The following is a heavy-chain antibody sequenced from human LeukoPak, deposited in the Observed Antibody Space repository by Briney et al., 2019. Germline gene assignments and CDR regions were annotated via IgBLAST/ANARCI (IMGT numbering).Heavy chain of an antibody. J-gene: IGHJ3*02. CDR3: ARDPSMFLDAFDI. D-gene: IGHD3-10*02. CDR1: GGSFSGYY. Sequence: PSETLSLTCAVYGGSFSGYYWSWIRQPPGKGLEWIGEINHSGSTNYNPSLKSRVTISVDTSKNQFSLKLSSVTAADTAVYYCARDPSMFLDAFDIWGQGTMVTVSS. CDR2: INHSGST. V-gene: IGHV4-34*01.